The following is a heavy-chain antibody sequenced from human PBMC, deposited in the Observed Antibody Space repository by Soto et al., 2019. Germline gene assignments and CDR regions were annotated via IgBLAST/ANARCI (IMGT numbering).Heavy chain of an antibody. V-gene: IGHV1-18*01. Sequence: ASVKVSCKASGYTFTSYGISWVRQAPGQGLEWMGWISAYNGNTNYAQKLQGRVTMTTDTSTSTAYMELRSLRSDDTAVYYCARFYAETAWVEDYSNYPRGDYYYYYMDVWGKGTTVTVSS. CDR3: ARFYAETAWVEDYSNYPRGDYYYYYMDV. D-gene: IGHD4-4*01. CDR2: ISAYNGNT. J-gene: IGHJ6*03. CDR1: GYTFTSYG.